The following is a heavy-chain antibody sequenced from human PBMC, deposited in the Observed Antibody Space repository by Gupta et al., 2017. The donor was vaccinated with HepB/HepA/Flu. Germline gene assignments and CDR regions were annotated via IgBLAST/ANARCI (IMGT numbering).Heavy chain of an antibody. CDR2: ISYDGSNK. J-gene: IGHJ6*02. V-gene: IGHV3-30*04. D-gene: IGHD4-17*01. CDR1: GFTFSSYA. CDR3: AREHDYGDYENYYYGMDV. Sequence: QVQLVESGGGVVQPGRSLRLSCAASGFTFSSYAMHWVRQAPGKGLEWVAVISYDGSNKYYADSVKGRFTISRDNSKNTLYLQMNSLRAEDTAVYYCAREHDYGDYENYYYGMDVWGQGTTVTVSS.